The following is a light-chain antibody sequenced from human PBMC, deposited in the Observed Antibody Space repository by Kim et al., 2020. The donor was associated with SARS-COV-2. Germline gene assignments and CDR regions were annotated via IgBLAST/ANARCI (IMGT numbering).Light chain of an antibody. Sequence: EIVMTQSPVTLSVSPGERATLSCRASQSVSSNLAWYQQKPGQAPRLLFYGASTRATGIPARFSGSGSGTEFTLTISSLQSEDFAVYYCQQYNNWPVFGPGTKVDIK. CDR2: GAS. CDR3: QQYNNWPV. CDR1: QSVSSN. J-gene: IGKJ3*01. V-gene: IGKV3-15*01.